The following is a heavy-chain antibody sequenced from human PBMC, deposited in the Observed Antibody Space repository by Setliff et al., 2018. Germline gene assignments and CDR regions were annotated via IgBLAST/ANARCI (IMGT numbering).Heavy chain of an antibody. Sequence: PGGSLRLSCAASGFTFSSYAMHWVRQAPGKGLEWVAVISYDGSNKYYADSVKGRFTISRDNSKNTLYLQMNSLRAEDTAVYYCARGSGYLTSFYYYYYGMDVWGQGTTVTVSS. CDR1: GFTFSSYA. D-gene: IGHD5-12*01. V-gene: IGHV3-30*04. CDR2: ISYDGSNK. J-gene: IGHJ6*02. CDR3: ARGSGYLTSFYYYYYGMDV.